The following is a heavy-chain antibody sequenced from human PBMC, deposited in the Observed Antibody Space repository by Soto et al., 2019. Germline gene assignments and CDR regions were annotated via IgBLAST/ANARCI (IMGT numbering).Heavy chain of an antibody. CDR3: AHKGGGDRILDY. V-gene: IGHV2-5*02. J-gene: IGHJ4*02. D-gene: IGHD3-16*01. CDR2: IYWAGFT. Sequence: QITLKESGPTLVKPTQTLTLTCTFSGFSLSTRGVGVGWIRQPPGKALEWLALIYWAGFTHYSPSLESRLTIREDTAKNQVALTMTNMDPVDTATYSCAHKGGGDRILDYWGQGTLVTVSS. CDR1: GFSLSTRGVG.